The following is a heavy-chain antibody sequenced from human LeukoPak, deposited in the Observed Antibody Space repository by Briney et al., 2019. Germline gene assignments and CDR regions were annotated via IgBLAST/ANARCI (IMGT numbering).Heavy chain of an antibody. CDR3: ARDVAAGGIAWFDP. D-gene: IGHD2-15*01. CDR2: IGSSSSVI. V-gene: IGHV3-48*01. Sequence: GGSLRLSCAASGFTLISYSMNWVRQAPGKGLEWVSYIGSSSSVILYADSVKGRFTVSRDNAKNSVYLQMNSLRGDDTAVYYCARDVAAGGIAWFDPWGQGTLVTVSP. J-gene: IGHJ5*02. CDR1: GFTLISYS.